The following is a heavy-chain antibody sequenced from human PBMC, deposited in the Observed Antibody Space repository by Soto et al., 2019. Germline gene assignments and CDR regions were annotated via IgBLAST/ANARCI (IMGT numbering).Heavy chain of an antibody. CDR3: ARVEMDISYFDY. CDR2: IIPIFGTA. CDR1: GGTFSSYA. Sequence: SVKVSCKASGGTFSSYAISWVRQAPGQGLEWMGGIIPIFGTANYAQKFQGRVTITADESTSTAYMELSSLRSEDTAVYYCARVEMDISYFDYWGQGTLVTVSS. D-gene: IGHD3-3*02. J-gene: IGHJ4*02. V-gene: IGHV1-69*13.